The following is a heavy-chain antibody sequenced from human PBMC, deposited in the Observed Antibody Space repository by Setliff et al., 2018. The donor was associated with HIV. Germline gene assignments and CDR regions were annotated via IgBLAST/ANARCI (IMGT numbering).Heavy chain of an antibody. CDR2: MYTDGST. V-gene: IGHV4-61*09. CDR1: GGSITSGNYF. CDR3: ARDSRWLQFPYFDS. Sequence: SLTCTVSGGSITSGNYFWSWIRQPAGKGLEWIGHMYTDGSTNYNPSFKSRVTISADTSKNQFSLKLSSVTAADTAVYYCARDSRWLQFPYFDSWGQGTQVTVSS. D-gene: IGHD5-12*01. J-gene: IGHJ4*01.